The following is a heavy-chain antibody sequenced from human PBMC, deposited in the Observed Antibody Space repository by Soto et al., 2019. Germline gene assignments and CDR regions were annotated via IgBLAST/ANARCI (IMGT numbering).Heavy chain of an antibody. D-gene: IGHD2-2*01. CDR1: GFTLSSYA. Sequence: QVQLVESGGGVVQLGRSLSLSCAASGFTLSSYAVHWVRQAPGKGLEWVAVMSFDGSKASHADSVKGRFTISRDNSKNTVSLQMNSLRVEDSAVYYCARGPPGVVPGAIGSGGMDVWGQGTTVTVSS. V-gene: IGHV3-30*04. CDR3: ARGPPGVVPGAIGSGGMDV. CDR2: MSFDGSKA. J-gene: IGHJ6*02.